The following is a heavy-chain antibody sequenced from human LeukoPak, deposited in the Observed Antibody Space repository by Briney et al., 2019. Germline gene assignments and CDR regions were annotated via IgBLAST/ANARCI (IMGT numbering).Heavy chain of an antibody. CDR3: ARPISTSSAVSDY. V-gene: IGHV3-23*01. CDR2: ITGSAGST. J-gene: IGHJ4*02. D-gene: IGHD3-22*01. Sequence: AGGSLRLSCVASGFTFSTYAMTWVRQAPGKGLEWVSSITGSAGSTYYADSVRGRFTISRDNSRNTLYLQMNSLRAEDTAVYYCARPISTSSAVSDYWGQGTLVTVSS. CDR1: GFTFSTYA.